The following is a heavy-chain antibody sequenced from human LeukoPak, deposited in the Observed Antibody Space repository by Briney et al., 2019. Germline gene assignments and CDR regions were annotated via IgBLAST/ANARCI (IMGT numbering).Heavy chain of an antibody. CDR3: ARERIEGYYDFWSGYSYGMDV. Sequence: GASVKVSCKASGYTFTSYGISWVRQAPGQGLEWMGWISAYNGNTNYAQKLQGRVTMTTDTSTSTAYMELRSLRSDDTAVYYCARERIEGYYDFWSGYSYGMDVWGQGTTVTVSS. CDR2: ISAYNGNT. CDR1: GYTFTSYG. J-gene: IGHJ6*02. D-gene: IGHD3-3*01. V-gene: IGHV1-18*01.